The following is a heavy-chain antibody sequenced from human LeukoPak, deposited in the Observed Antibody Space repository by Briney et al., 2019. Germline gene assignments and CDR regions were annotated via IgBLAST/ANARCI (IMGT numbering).Heavy chain of an antibody. J-gene: IGHJ4*02. D-gene: IGHD1-14*01. CDR3: ARIHPWATGGDYFDY. Sequence: SETLSLTCAVYGGSFSGYYCSWIRQPPGKGLEWIGEINQSGSTNYNPSLKSRVTISVDASTNQFSLKLSSVTAADTAVYYCARIHPWATGGDYFDYWGQGTLVTVSS. CDR1: GGSFSGYY. CDR2: INQSGST. V-gene: IGHV4-34*01.